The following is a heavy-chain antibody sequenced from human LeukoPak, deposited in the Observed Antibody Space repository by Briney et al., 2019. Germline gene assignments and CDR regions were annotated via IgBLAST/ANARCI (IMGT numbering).Heavy chain of an antibody. D-gene: IGHD6-19*01. V-gene: IGHV4-34*01. J-gene: IGHJ4*02. CDR3: APGGFGSGWSYFDY. Sequence: SETLSLTCAVYGESFSGFYWSWIRQPPGKGLEWIGEINHSGSTNYNPSLKSRVTISVDTSKNQFSLKLNSVTAADTAVFYCAPGGFGSGWSYFDYWGQGTLVTVSS. CDR2: INHSGST. CDR1: GESFSGFY.